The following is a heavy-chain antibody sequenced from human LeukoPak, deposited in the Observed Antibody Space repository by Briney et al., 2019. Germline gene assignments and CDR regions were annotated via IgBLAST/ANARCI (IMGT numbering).Heavy chain of an antibody. CDR3: ARAGGARSSWSY. D-gene: IGHD6-13*01. CDR2: IKQDGSET. V-gene: IGHV3-7*01. J-gene: IGHJ4*02. CDR1: GFTFSSNW. Sequence: GGSLRLSCAASGFTFSSNWMNWVRQAPGKGLEWVANIKQDGSETYYVDSVKGRFTISRDNAKNSLNLQMNSLRVEDTAVYYCARAGGARSSWSYWGQGTLVTVSS.